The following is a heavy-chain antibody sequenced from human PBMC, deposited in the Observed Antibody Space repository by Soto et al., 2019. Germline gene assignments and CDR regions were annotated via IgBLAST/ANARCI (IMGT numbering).Heavy chain of an antibody. Sequence: QVQLQESGPGLVTPSDTLSHTCAVSGYSISSSNWWGWIRQPPGKGLEWIGYKYYSGSTYYNQSPTSQVTMSVDTSKNQFSLKLSSVTDVDTAVYYCARKNGVLDAFDIWGQGTMVTVSS. V-gene: IGHV4-28*01. J-gene: IGHJ3*02. D-gene: IGHD4-17*01. CDR1: GYSISSSNW. CDR2: KYYSGST. CDR3: ARKNGVLDAFDI.